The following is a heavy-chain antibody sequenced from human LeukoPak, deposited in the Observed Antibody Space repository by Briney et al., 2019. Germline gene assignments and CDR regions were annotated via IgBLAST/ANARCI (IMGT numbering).Heavy chain of an antibody. V-gene: IGHV4-39*01. D-gene: IGHD6-19*01. CDR1: GASVSGSNYY. Sequence: SETLSLTCAVSGASVSGSNYYWGWIRQPPGKGLEWIGNIYSSGSTYYNASLQSRVTISIDTSKNQFSLKLSSVTAADTAVYYCARHPYSSGWYNWFDPWGQGTLVTVSS. CDR3: ARHPYSSGWYNWFDP. CDR2: IYSSGST. J-gene: IGHJ5*02.